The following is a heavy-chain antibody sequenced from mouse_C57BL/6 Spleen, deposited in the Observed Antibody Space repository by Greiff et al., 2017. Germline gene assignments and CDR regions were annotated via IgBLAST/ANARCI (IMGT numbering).Heavy chain of an antibody. Sequence: DVKLQESGPGLVKPSQSLSLTCSVTGYSITSGYYWNWIRQFPGNKLEWMGYISYDGSNNYNPSLKNRISITRDTSKNQFFLKFNSVTTEDTATYYCARGNPPIYDGYYVAWFAYWGQGTLVTVSA. V-gene: IGHV3-6*01. J-gene: IGHJ3*01. D-gene: IGHD2-3*01. CDR3: ARGNPPIYDGYYVAWFAY. CDR2: ISYDGSN. CDR1: GYSITSGYY.